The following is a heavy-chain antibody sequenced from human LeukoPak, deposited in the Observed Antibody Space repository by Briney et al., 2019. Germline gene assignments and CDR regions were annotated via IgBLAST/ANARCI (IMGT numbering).Heavy chain of an antibody. D-gene: IGHD6-13*01. J-gene: IGHJ5*02. CDR1: GFTVSSYE. CDR3: ARLYSSSWMYNWFDP. Sequence: GGSLRLSCAASGFTVSSYEMNWVRQAPGKGLEWVSYISSSGSTIYYADSVKGRFTISRDNAKNSLYLQMNSLRAEDTAVYYCARLYSSSWMYNWFDPWGQGTLVTVSS. CDR2: ISSSGSTI. V-gene: IGHV3-48*03.